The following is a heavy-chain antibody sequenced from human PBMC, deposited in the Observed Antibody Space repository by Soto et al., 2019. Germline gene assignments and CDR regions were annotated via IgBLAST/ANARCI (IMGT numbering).Heavy chain of an antibody. D-gene: IGHD6-19*01. J-gene: IGHJ5*02. CDR2: IYTSGST. CDR1: GDSFSSYY. Sequence: SETLSLTXTVSGDSFSSYYWSWIRQPAGEGLEWIGRIYTSGSTNYNPSLKSRVTMSVDTSKNQFSLKLSSVTAADTAVYYCVREKAVASTGWFDPWGQGTLVTVSS. CDR3: VREKAVASTGWFDP. V-gene: IGHV4-4*07.